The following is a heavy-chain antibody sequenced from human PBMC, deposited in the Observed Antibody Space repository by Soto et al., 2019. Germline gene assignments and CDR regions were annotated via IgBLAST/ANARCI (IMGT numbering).Heavy chain of an antibody. CDR2: IYYSGTT. D-gene: IGHD3-9*01. CDR1: GGSVSSGSYY. Sequence: SWTLSLTCTVSGGSVSSGSYYWSLILQPPGKGLEWIGYIYYSGTTNYNPSLEIRVTLSIDKSKNQFFLNLTSVTAADTAVYYCARSPNIYSLTWFDPWGQGILVTVSS. V-gene: IGHV4-61*01. CDR3: ARSPNIYSLTWFDP. J-gene: IGHJ5*02.